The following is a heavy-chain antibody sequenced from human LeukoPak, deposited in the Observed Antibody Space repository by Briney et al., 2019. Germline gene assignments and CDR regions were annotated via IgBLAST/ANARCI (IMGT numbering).Heavy chain of an antibody. CDR1: GFTFSGYG. Sequence: GGSLRLSCAASGFTFSGYGMHWVRQAPGKGLEWVSGISGSGDTTYYADSVKGRFTISRDNSKNTLYLQINSLRVEDTAVYYCAKGHSAHGTGFDCWGQGTLVAVSS. D-gene: IGHD1-14*01. CDR3: AKGHSAHGTGFDC. CDR2: ISGSGDTT. V-gene: IGHV3-23*01. J-gene: IGHJ4*02.